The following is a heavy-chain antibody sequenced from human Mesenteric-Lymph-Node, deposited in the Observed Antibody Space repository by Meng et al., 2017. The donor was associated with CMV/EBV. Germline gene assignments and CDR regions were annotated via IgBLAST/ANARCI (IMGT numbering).Heavy chain of an antibody. CDR1: GGSFNSYY. J-gene: IGHJ4*02. CDR3: ARRDSSSWRHFDY. CDR2: INHSGST. Sequence: SETLSLTCAVYGGSFNSYYWSWIRQPPGKGLEWIGEINHSGSTNYNPSLKSRVTILVDTSKNQFSLKLSSVTAADTAVYYCARRDSSSWRHFDYWGQGTLVTVSS. V-gene: IGHV4-34*01. D-gene: IGHD6-13*01.